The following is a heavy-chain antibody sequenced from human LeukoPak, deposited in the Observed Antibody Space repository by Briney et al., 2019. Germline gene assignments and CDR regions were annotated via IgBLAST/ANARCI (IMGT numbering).Heavy chain of an antibody. CDR2: IYYSGST. CDR1: GGSLSSSSYY. J-gene: IGHJ3*02. V-gene: IGHV4-39*07. CDR3: ARGPSSSWPSDAFDI. Sequence: PSETLSLTCTVSGGSLSSSSYYWGWIRQPPGKGLEWIGSIYYSGSTYYNPSLKSRVTISVDTSKNQFSLKLSSVTAADTAVYYCARGPSSSWPSDAFDIWGQGTMVTVSS. D-gene: IGHD6-13*01.